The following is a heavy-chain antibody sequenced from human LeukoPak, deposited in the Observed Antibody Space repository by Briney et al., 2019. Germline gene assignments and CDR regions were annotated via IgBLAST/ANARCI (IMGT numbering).Heavy chain of an antibody. Sequence: ASVKVSCKASGYTFTGYYMHWVRQAPGQGLEWMGWINPNSGGTNYAQKFQGRVTTTRDTSISTAYMELSRLRSDDTAVYYCARDLLRYFDWLYYYYYGMDVWGQGTTVTVSS. D-gene: IGHD3-9*01. CDR1: GYTFTGYY. V-gene: IGHV1-2*02. J-gene: IGHJ6*02. CDR2: INPNSGGT. CDR3: ARDLLRYFDWLYYYYYGMDV.